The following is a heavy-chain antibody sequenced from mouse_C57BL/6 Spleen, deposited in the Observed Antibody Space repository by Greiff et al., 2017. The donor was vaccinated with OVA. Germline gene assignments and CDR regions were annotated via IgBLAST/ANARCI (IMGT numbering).Heavy chain of an antibody. CDR1: GYTFTSYW. D-gene: IGHD2-4*01. Sequence: QVHVKQSGAELVKPGASVKLSCKASGYTFTSYWMQWVKQRPGQGLEWIGEIDPSDSYTNYNQKFKGKATLTVDTSSSTAYMQLSSLTSEDSAVYYGAGRDYDGFAYWGQGTLVTVSA. J-gene: IGHJ3*01. V-gene: IGHV1-50*01. CDR2: IDPSDSYT. CDR3: AGRDYDGFAY.